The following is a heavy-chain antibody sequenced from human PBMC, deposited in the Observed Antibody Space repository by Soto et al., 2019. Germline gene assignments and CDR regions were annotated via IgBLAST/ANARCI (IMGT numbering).Heavy chain of an antibody. J-gene: IGHJ1*01. CDR3: ARSGRTSSSDSSGSEYFQY. D-gene: IGHD3-22*01. CDR2: LDPTGRTT. CDR1: GFTFSDYY. V-gene: IGHV3-11*01. Sequence: GGSLRLSCAASGFTFSDYYMVWIRQAPGKGLEWISYLDPTGRTTYYADSVQGRFAISRDNANNFLYLQLDSLRPDDTAVYYCARSGRTSSSDSSGSEYFQYWGQGALVTVSS.